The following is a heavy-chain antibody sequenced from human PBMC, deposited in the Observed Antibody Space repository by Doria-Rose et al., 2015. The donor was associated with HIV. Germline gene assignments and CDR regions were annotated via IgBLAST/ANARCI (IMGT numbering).Heavy chain of an antibody. Sequence: QVQLQESGPGLVKPSETLSLTCSVSGGSISHYYWSWIRQPPGKGLEYIGDIFYTGSTNYSTSLKSRVSISIDTSKNKFSLRLSSVTAADTAVYYCARVLSGTYDHWGQGTLVTVSS. CDR2: IFYTGST. V-gene: IGHV4-59*01. D-gene: IGHD1-26*01. CDR3: ARVLSGTYDH. J-gene: IGHJ5*02. CDR1: GGSISHYY.